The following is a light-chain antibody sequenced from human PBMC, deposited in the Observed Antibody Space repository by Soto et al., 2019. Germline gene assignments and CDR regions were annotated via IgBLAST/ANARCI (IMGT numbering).Light chain of an antibody. Sequence: DIQMTQSPSTLSASVGDRVIITCRASQSISSWLAWYQQKPGKAPKLLIYDASSLESGVPSRFSGSGSGTEFTLTISSLQPDDFATYYCQQYNSYSTFGQGTKVEIK. V-gene: IGKV1-5*01. J-gene: IGKJ1*01. CDR3: QQYNSYST. CDR1: QSISSW. CDR2: DAS.